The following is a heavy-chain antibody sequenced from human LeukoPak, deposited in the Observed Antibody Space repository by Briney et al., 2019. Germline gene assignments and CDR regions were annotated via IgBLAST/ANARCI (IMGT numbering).Heavy chain of an antibody. CDR2: IKEDGSEK. V-gene: IGHV3-7*01. CDR3: AQEGN. Sequence: PGGSLRLSCVASGFSFTGSWMSWVRQAPGKGPEWVASIKEDGSEKYYGDSVSGRFTISRDNAKNSLYLQMNSLRAEDTAVYYCAQEGNWGQGALVTVSS. J-gene: IGHJ4*02. CDR1: GFSFTGSW.